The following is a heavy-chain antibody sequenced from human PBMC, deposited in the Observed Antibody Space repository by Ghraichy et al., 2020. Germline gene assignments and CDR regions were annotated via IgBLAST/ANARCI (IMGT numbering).Heavy chain of an antibody. CDR1: GFTFSSYS. Sequence: GGSLRLSCAASGFTFSSYSMNWVRQAPGKGLEWVSSISSSSSYIYYADSVKGRFTISRDNAKNSLYLQMNSLRAEDTAVYYCARDVSGGDAFDIWGQGTMVTVSS. CDR2: ISSSSSYI. V-gene: IGHV3-21*01. CDR3: ARDVSGGDAFDI. D-gene: IGHD5/OR15-5a*01. J-gene: IGHJ3*02.